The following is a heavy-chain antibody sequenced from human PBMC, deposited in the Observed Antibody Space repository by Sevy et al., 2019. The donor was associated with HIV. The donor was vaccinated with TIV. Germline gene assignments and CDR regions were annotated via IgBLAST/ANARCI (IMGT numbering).Heavy chain of an antibody. D-gene: IGHD3-22*01. V-gene: IGHV3-21*01. J-gene: IGHJ4*02. CDR3: AKDRIYYDSRGYDY. CDR2: ISSGSSYI. CDR1: GFTFSYYN. Sequence: GGSLRLSCAASGFTFSYYNMNWVRQAPGKGLEWVSSISSGSSYIHYAESVKGRFTISRDNAKNSLFLQMNSLRAEDTAAYYCAKDRIYYDSRGYDYWGPGTLVTVSS.